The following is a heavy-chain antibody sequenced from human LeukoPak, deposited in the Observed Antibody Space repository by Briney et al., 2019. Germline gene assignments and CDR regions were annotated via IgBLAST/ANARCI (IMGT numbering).Heavy chain of an antibody. D-gene: IGHD3-16*01. CDR1: GFTFSDYY. V-gene: IGHV3-11*04. CDR2: ISSSGSTI. CDR3: AKIGVYYYYMDV. J-gene: IGHJ6*03. Sequence: GGSLRLSCAASGFTFSDYYMSWIRQAPGKGLEWVSYISSSGSTIYYADSVKGRFTISRDNSKNTLYLQMNSLRAEDTAVYYCAKIGVYYYYMDVWGKGTTVTISS.